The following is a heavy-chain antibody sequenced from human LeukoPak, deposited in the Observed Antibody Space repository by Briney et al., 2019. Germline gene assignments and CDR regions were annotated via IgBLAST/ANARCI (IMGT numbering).Heavy chain of an antibody. J-gene: IGHJ4*02. CDR2: INTDGSST. D-gene: IGHD2/OR15-2a*01. CDR3: ARMIVSRYDY. CDR1: GFTFSSYW. V-gene: IGHV3-74*01. Sequence: PGGSLRLSCAASGFTFSSYWMHWVRQAPGKGLVWVSRINTDGSSTSYADSVKGRFSISRDNSKNSLFLQLNSLRAEDTAVYYCARMIVSRYDYWGQGILVTVSS.